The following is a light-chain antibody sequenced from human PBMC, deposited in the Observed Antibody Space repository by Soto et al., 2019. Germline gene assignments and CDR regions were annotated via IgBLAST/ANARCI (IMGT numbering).Light chain of an antibody. CDR1: SSDVGGFNY. Sequence: QSALTQPPSVSGSPGQSVTISCTGTSSDVGGFNYVSWYQHHPGKAPKLMIYDVSKRPSGVPDRFSGSKSGNTASLTISGLQAEDEADYYCCSYVGGYTHYVFATGTKLTVL. CDR3: CSYVGGYTHYV. V-gene: IGLV2-11*01. J-gene: IGLJ1*01. CDR2: DVS.